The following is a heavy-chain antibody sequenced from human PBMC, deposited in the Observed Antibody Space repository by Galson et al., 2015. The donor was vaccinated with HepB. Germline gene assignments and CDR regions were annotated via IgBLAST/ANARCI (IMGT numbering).Heavy chain of an antibody. CDR1: GFTFSDYY. V-gene: IGHV3-11*01. CDR3: AREIRDGYNYGY. D-gene: IGHD5-24*01. J-gene: IGHJ4*02. CDR2: ISSSGSTM. Sequence: SLRLSCAASGFTFSDYYMSWIRQAPGKGLEWVSYISSSGSTMYYADSVKGRFTISRDNAKNSLYLQMNSLRAEDTAVYYCAREIRDGYNYGYWGQGTLVTVSS.